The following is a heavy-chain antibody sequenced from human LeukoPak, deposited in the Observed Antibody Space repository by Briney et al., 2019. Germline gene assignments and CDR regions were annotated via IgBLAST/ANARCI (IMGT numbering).Heavy chain of an antibody. CDR2: INPNSGGT. V-gene: IGHV1-2*02. CDR1: GYTFTGYY. J-gene: IGHJ6*03. Sequence: ASVKVSCKASGYTFTGYYMHWVRQAPGQGLEWMGWINPNSGGTNYAQKFQGRVTMTRDTSISTAYMELNRLRSDDTAVYYCARGGELDLYYFYYYYMDVWGNGTTVTISS. D-gene: IGHD3-16*01. CDR3: ARGGELDLYYFYYYYMDV.